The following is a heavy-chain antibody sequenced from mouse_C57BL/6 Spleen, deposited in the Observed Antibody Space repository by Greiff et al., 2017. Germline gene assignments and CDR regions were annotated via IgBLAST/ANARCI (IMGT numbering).Heavy chain of an antibody. V-gene: IGHV1-18*01. CDR3: ARSQLRRNAMDY. CDR1: GYTFTDYN. D-gene: IGHD1-2*01. CDR2: INPNNGGT. Sequence: VQLQQSGPELVKPGASVKIPCKASGYTFTDYNMDWVKQSHGKSLEWIGDINPNNGGTIYNQKFKGKATLTVDKSSSTAYMELRSLTSEDTAVYYCARSQLRRNAMDYWGQGTSVTVSS. J-gene: IGHJ4*01.